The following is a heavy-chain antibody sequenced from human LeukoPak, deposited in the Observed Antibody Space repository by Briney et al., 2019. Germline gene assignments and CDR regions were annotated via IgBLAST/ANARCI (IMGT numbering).Heavy chain of an antibody. D-gene: IGHD6-13*01. CDR2: MNPNSGNT. CDR1: GYTFTSYD. CDR3: AREGIAAAGILGPGY. Sequence: ASVKVSCKASGYTFTSYDINWVRQATGQGLEWMGWMNPNSGNTGYAQKFQGRVTMTRNTSLSTAYMELSSLRSVDTAVYYCAREGIAAAGILGPGYWGQGTLVTVSS. V-gene: IGHV1-8*01. J-gene: IGHJ4*02.